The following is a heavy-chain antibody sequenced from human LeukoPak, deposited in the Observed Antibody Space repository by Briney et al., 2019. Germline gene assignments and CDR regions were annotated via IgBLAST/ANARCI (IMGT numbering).Heavy chain of an antibody. D-gene: IGHD3-3*01. CDR1: GGSFSGYY. CDR3: ARTYTIFGLVITYFDY. CDR2: INHSGST. Sequence: SETLSLTCAVYGGSFSGYYWSWIRQPPGKGLEWVGEINHSGSTNYNPSLKSRVTISVDTSKNQFSLKLSSVTAADTAVYYCARTYTIFGLVITYFDYWGQGTLVTVSS. J-gene: IGHJ4*02. V-gene: IGHV4-34*01.